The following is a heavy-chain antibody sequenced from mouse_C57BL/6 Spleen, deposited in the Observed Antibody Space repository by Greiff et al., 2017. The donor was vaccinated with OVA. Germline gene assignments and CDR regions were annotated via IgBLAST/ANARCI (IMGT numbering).Heavy chain of an antibody. D-gene: IGHD6-2*01. V-gene: IGHV1-22*01. CDR3: ALSGDLRRYFDV. CDR2: INPNTGGT. J-gene: IGHJ1*03. CDR1: GYTFTDYN. Sequence: VQLQQSGPELVKPGASVKMSCKASGYTFTDYNMHWVKQSHRKSLEWIGYINPNTGGTSSHHKFTGKATLTVNKSSSTAYMELRSLTSEDSAVYYCALSGDLRRYFDVWGTGTTVTVSS.